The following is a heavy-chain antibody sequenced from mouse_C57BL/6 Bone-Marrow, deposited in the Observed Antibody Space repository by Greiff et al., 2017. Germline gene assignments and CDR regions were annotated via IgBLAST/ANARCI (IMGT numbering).Heavy chain of an antibody. CDR3: ARLEFAGSSGDWYFDV. D-gene: IGHD1-1*01. CDR1: GYTFTSYD. J-gene: IGHJ1*03. Sequence: QVQLQQSGPELVKPGASVKLSCKASGYTFTSYDINWVKQRPGQGLEWIGWIYPRDGSTKYNEKFKGKATLPVDTSSSTAYMELHSLTSEDSAVYFCARLEFAGSSGDWYFDVWGTGTTVTVSS. CDR2: IYPRDGST. V-gene: IGHV1-85*01.